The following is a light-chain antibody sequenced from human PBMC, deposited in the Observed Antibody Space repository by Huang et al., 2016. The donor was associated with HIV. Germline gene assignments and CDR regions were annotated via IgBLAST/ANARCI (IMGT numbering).Light chain of an antibody. CDR2: GAS. J-gene: IGKJ2*01. CDR3: QQYNNWPPYT. V-gene: IGKV3-15*01. Sequence: EIVMTQFRATLSVSPGERATLSCRASKSVSSNLAWYQQKPGQAPRLLIYGASTRATGMPARFCGSGSGTEFTLTISSLQSEDFAVYYCQQYNNWPPYTFGQGTKLEIK. CDR1: KSVSSN.